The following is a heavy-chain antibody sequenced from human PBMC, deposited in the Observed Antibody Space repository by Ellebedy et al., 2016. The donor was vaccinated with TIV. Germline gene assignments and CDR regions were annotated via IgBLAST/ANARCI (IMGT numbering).Heavy chain of an antibody. D-gene: IGHD2-21*02. Sequence: SETLSLTXTVSGGSISSYYWSWIRQPPGKGLEWIGYIYYSGSTNYNPSLKSRVTISVDTSKNQFSLKLSSVTAADTAVYYCAREGDPDYYYGMDVWGQGTTVTVSS. CDR2: IYYSGST. J-gene: IGHJ6*02. CDR3: AREGDPDYYYGMDV. CDR1: GGSISSYY. V-gene: IGHV4-59*01.